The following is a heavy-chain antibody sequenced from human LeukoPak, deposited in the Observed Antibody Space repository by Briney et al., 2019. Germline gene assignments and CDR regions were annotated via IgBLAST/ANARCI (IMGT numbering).Heavy chain of an antibody. CDR2: ISGSGRST. D-gene: IGHD3-10*01. CDR1: GFTFSSYW. J-gene: IGHJ4*02. CDR3: AKCIGFGEFDPVD. Sequence: GGSLRLSCAASGFTFSSYWMHWVRQAPGKGLVWVSSISGSGRSTYYAESVKGRFTISRDNSKNTVYLQMNSLRAEDTALYYCAKCIGFGEFDPVDWGQGTLVTVSS. V-gene: IGHV3-23*01.